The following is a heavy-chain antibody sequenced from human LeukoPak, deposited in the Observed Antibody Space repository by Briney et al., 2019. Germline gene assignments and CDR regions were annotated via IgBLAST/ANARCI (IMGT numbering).Heavy chain of an antibody. Sequence: KVSCKASGGTFSSYAISWVRQAPGQGLEWMGGIIPIFGTANYAQKFQGRVTITTDESTSTAYMELSSLRSEDTAVYYCATQSRGIAARLGYYYYYMDVWGKGTTDTVSS. CDR3: ATQSRGIAARLGYYYYYMDV. D-gene: IGHD6-6*01. J-gene: IGHJ6*03. V-gene: IGHV1-69*05. CDR1: GGTFSSYA. CDR2: IIPIFGTA.